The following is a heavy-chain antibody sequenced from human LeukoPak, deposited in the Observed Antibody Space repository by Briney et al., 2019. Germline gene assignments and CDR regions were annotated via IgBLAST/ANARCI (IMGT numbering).Heavy chain of an antibody. CDR1: GGSISSGGYS. CDR2: IYHSGST. CDR3: ARDPTGFYWYFDL. V-gene: IGHV4-30-2*01. D-gene: IGHD2-15*01. Sequence: SETLSLTCAVSGGSISSGGYSWSWIRQPPGKGLEWIGYIYHSGSTYYNPSLKSRVTISVDRSKNQFSLKLSSVTAADTAVYYCARDPTGFYWYFDLWGRGTLVTVSS. J-gene: IGHJ2*01.